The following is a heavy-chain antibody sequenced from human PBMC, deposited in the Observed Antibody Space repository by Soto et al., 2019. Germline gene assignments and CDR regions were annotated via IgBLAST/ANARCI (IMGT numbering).Heavy chain of an antibody. CDR1: GFTVSGKKY. CDR2: LYDLDGT. Sequence: DVQLVASGGGLMQPGESLRLSCAASGFTVSGKKYVAWVRQAPGKGLEWVSALYDLDGTYYADSVEGRFITSSDSSRTTVYLQMNSLRPDDTAVYSCATWHHQEQAYDIWGQGTTVTVSS. D-gene: IGHD1-1*01. V-gene: IGHV3-53*01. CDR3: ATWHHQEQAYDI. J-gene: IGHJ3*02.